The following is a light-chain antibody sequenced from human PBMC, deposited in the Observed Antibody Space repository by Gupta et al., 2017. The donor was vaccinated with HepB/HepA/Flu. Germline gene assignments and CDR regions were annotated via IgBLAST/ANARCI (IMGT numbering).Light chain of an antibody. Sequence: DIVMTQSPDSLAVSLGERATINCKSSQSVLYNSNNKNYLAWYQQKPGQPPKLLIYWASTRESGVPDRFSGSGSGTDFTLTISSLQAEDVAVYYCQQYDSTPLTFGQGTKVEIK. CDR3: QQYDSTPLT. J-gene: IGKJ1*01. V-gene: IGKV4-1*01. CDR1: QSVLYNSNNKNY. CDR2: WAS.